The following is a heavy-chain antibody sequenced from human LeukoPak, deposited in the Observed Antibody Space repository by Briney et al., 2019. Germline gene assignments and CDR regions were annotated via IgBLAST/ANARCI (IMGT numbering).Heavy chain of an antibody. D-gene: IGHD3-16*02. Sequence: SETLSLTCTVSGGSISSYYWSWIRQPPGRGLEWIGYIYYSGSTNYNPSLKSRVTISVDTSKNQFSLKLSSVTAADTAVYYCARVSSDDDYVWGSYRLDYWGQGTLVTVSS. CDR3: ARVSSDDDYVWGSYRLDY. V-gene: IGHV4-59*01. CDR1: GGSISSYY. CDR2: IYYSGST. J-gene: IGHJ4*02.